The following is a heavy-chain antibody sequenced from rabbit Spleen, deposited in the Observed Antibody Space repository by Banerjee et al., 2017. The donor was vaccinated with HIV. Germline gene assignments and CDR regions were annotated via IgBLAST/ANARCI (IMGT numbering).Heavy chain of an antibody. CDR2: ISTGSGNT. CDR1: GFSFSSSDY. D-gene: IGHD8-1*01. Sequence: QEQLVESGGDLVKPGASLTLTCTASGFSFSSSDYMCWVRQAPGKGLEWIGCISTGSGNTYYASWAKGRFTVSKTSSTTVTLQMTRLTAADTATYFCARDAGRGDYIDGVFNLWGPGTLVTVS. J-gene: IGHJ4*01. CDR3: ARDAGRGDYIDGVFNL. V-gene: IGHV1S45*01.